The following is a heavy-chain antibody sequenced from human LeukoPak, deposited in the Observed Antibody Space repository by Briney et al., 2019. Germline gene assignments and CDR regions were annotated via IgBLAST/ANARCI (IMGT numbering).Heavy chain of an antibody. CDR3: ARDKSEHSGNFDAFDI. CDR1: GYTFFTYG. Sequence: ASVKVSCKASGYTFFTYGINWVRQAPGQGLEWMGWISTYNGNINYAQKFQGRVTMTTDTSTSTAYMELRSLRSDDTAVYYCARDKSEHSGNFDAFDICGQGTMVTVSS. V-gene: IGHV1-18*01. D-gene: IGHD1-26*01. CDR2: ISTYNGNI. J-gene: IGHJ3*02.